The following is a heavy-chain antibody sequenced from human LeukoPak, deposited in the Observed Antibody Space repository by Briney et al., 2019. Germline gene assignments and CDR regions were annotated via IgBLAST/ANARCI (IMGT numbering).Heavy chain of an antibody. CDR3: ASAAVYGDPTNPYFDY. J-gene: IGHJ4*02. CDR2: IDPNSGGT. Sequence: ASVKVSCKASGYTFTGYLMHWVRQAPGQGLEWMGWIDPNSGGTNYAQKFQGRVTMTRHTSINTAFMELSRLRSDDSAVYYCASAAVYGDPTNPYFDYWGQGTLVTVSS. D-gene: IGHD4-17*01. CDR1: GYTFTGYL. V-gene: IGHV1-2*02.